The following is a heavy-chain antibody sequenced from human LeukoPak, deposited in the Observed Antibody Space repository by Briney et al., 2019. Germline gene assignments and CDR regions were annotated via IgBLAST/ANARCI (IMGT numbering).Heavy chain of an antibody. Sequence: SETLSLTCTVSGGSISSGGYYWSWIRQHPGKGLEWVGYIYYSGSTYYNPSLKSRVTISVDTSKNQFSLKLSSVTAADTAVYYCARDVVSTDYYYYGMDVWGQGTTVTVSS. CDR2: IYYSGST. CDR1: GGSISSGGYY. V-gene: IGHV4-31*03. CDR3: ARDVVSTDYYYYGMDV. D-gene: IGHD1-26*01. J-gene: IGHJ6*02.